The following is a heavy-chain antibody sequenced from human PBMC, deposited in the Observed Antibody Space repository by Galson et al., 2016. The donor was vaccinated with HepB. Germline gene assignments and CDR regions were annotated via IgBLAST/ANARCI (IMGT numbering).Heavy chain of an antibody. V-gene: IGHV3-30*04. Sequence: SLRLSCAASGFTFSSYSMHWVRQAPGRGLEWLAFISDDGGKNYVGDSVRGRFTISRDNARSTLFLHMNTLRSEDTAVYYCARDPSVRFFRWFDPWGQGTQVTVSS. CDR3: ARDPSVRFFRWFDP. CDR1: GFTFSSYS. CDR2: ISDDGGKN. J-gene: IGHJ5*01. D-gene: IGHD3-3*01.